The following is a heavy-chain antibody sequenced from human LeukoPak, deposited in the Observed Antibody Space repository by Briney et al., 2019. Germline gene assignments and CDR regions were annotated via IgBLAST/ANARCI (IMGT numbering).Heavy chain of an antibody. V-gene: IGHV4-34*01. CDR1: GGSFSGYH. CDR3: ARRHQRYSYGLGGFGY. J-gene: IGHJ4*02. CDR2: INHSGST. D-gene: IGHD5-18*01. Sequence: PSETLSLTCAVYGGSFSGYHWSWIRQPPGKGLEWIGEINHSGSTNYNPSLKSRVTISVDTSKNQFSLKLSSVTAADTAVYYCARRHQRYSYGLGGFGYWGQGTLVTVSS.